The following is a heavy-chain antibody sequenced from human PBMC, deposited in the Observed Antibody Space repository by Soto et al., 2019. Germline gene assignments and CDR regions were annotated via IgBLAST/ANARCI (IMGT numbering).Heavy chain of an antibody. CDR1: GGSISSYY. J-gene: IGHJ5*02. Sequence: SETLSLTCTVSGGSISSYYWSWIRQPPGKGLEWIGYIYYSGSTNYNPSLKSRVTISVDTSKNQFSLKLSSVTAADTAVYYCARGMDYDILTGYYNNWFDPWGQGTLVTVSS. V-gene: IGHV4-59*01. CDR3: ARGMDYDILTGYYNNWFDP. CDR2: IYYSGST. D-gene: IGHD3-9*01.